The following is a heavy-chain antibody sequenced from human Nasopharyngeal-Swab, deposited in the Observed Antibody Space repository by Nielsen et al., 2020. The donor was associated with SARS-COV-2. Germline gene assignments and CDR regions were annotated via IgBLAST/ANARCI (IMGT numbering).Heavy chain of an antibody. CDR1: GFTFSNAW. J-gene: IGHJ4*02. CDR2: ISGSGGST. Sequence: GGSLRLSCAASGFTFSNAWMSWVPQAPGKGLEWVSAISGSGGSTYYADSVKGRFTISRDNSKNTLYLQMNSLRAEDTAVYYCAKDGIYYDSSGYWYYWGQGTLVTVSS. CDR3: AKDGIYYDSSGYWYY. V-gene: IGHV3-23*01. D-gene: IGHD3-22*01.